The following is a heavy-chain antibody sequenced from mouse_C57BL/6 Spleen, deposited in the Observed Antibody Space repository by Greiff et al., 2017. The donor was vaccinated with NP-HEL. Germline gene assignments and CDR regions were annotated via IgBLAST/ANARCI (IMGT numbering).Heavy chain of an antibody. CDR2: ISDGGSYT. D-gene: IGHD1-1*01. V-gene: IGHV5-4*01. J-gene: IGHJ1*03. CDR1: GFTFSSYA. Sequence: EVKLMESGGGLVKPGGSLKLSCAASGFTFSSYAMSWVRQTPEKRLEWVATISDGGSYTYYPDNVKGRFTISRDNAKNNLYLQMSHLKSEDTAMYYCARDYGSTWGTGTTVTVSS. CDR3: ARDYGST.